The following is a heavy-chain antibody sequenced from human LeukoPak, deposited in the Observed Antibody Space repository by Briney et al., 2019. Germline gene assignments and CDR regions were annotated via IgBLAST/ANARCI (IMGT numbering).Heavy chain of an antibody. Sequence: GGSLRLSCAASGFTFSSYSMNWVRQAPGKGLEWVSSISSSSSYIYYADSVKGRFTISRDNARKSLYLQMNSLRAEDTAVYYCARGSSGSYYTLFDYWGQGTLVTVSS. V-gene: IGHV3-21*01. CDR2: ISSSSSYI. D-gene: IGHD1-26*01. J-gene: IGHJ4*02. CDR3: ARGSSGSYYTLFDY. CDR1: GFTFSSYS.